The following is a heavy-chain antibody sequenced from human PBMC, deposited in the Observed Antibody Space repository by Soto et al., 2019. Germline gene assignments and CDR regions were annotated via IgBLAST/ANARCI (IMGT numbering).Heavy chain of an antibody. V-gene: IGHV4-59*01. J-gene: IGHJ6*04. CDR1: GGSISSYY. CDR3: ARGRTFRAPKGMDV. D-gene: IGHD3-10*01. CDR2: IYYSGST. Sequence: ASETLSLTCTVSGGSISSYYWSWIRQPPGKGLEWIGYIYYSGSTNYNPSLKSRVTISVDTSKNQFSLKLSSVTAADTAVYYCARGRTFRAPKGMDVWGKGTTVTVSS.